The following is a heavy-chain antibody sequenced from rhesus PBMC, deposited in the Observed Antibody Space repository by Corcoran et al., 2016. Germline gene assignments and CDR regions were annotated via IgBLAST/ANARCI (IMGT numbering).Heavy chain of an antibody. Sequence: EVQLVESGGGLVQPGGSLRLSCAASGFIFSNYWMGWGRQAPGKGLDWIGRIKKKADGGTAAYAESVKDRFTVSRDDSKNTLYLQMNSLKSDDTAVYYCTRGYFDYWGQGVLVTVSS. CDR1: GFIFSNYW. CDR3: TRGYFDY. V-gene: IGHV3-16*02. CDR2: IKKKADGGTA. J-gene: IGHJ4*01.